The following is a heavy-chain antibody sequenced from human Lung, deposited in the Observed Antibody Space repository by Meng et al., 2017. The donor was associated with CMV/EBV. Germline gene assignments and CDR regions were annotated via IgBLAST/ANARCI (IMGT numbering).Heavy chain of an antibody. Sequence: QVRLVQSGAEVKKPGASVKVSYNASGYTFIDYYMHWVRQAPGQGLEWVGWINPKSGGTHYAQSFQGRVTITRDTSINTVYVEISSLKSDDTAVYYCTSAPGDYWGQGTLVTVSS. V-gene: IGHV1-2*02. CDR3: TSAPGDY. CDR1: GYTFIDYY. J-gene: IGHJ4*03. D-gene: IGHD1-14*01. CDR2: INPKSGGT.